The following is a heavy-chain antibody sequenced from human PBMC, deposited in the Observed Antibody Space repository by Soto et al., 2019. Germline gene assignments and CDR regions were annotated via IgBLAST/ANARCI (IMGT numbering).Heavy chain of an antibody. CDR3: ARDGAFGVVIIEYYYYMDV. J-gene: IGHJ6*03. CDR1: GFTFSSYS. CDR2: ISSSSSYI. Sequence: GSLRLSCAASGFTFSSYSMNWVRQAPGKGLEWVSSISSSSSYIYYADSVKGRFTISRDNAKNSLYLQMNSLRAENTAVYYCARDGAFGVVIIEYYYYMDVWGKGTTVTVSS. D-gene: IGHD3-3*01. V-gene: IGHV3-21*01.